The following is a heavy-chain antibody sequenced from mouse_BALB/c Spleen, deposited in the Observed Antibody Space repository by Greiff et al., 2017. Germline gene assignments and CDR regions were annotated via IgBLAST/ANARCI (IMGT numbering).Heavy chain of an antibody. CDR1: GYSITSGYY. J-gene: IGHJ4*01. V-gene: IGHV3-6*02. CDR2: ISYDGSN. D-gene: IGHD2-1*01. Sequence: EVKLVESGPGLVKPSQSLSLTCSVTGYSITSGYYWNWIRQFPGNKLEWMGYISYDGSNNYNPSLKNRISITRDTSKNQFFLKLNSVTTEDTATYYCARAGNYYYAMDYWGQGTSVTVSS. CDR3: ARAGNYYYAMDY.